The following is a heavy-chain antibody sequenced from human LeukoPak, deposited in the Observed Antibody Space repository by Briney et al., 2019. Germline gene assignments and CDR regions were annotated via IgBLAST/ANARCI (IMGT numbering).Heavy chain of an antibody. V-gene: IGHV3-48*01. J-gene: IGHJ6*02. CDR1: GFTFSTYD. CDR3: ARLRYYAMDV. Sequence: GWSLRLSCAASGFTFSTYDMNWVRQAPGKGLEWVSYISSSSRTISYADSVKGRFTIFRDNAKNSLYLQMNSLRAEDTAVYYCARLRYYAMDVWGQGTTVTASS. CDR2: ISSSSRTI.